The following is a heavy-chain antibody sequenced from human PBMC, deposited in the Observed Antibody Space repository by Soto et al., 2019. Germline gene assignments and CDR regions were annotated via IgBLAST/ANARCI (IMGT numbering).Heavy chain of an antibody. Sequence: PSETLSLTCTVSGDSISNGAYYWSWIRQHPGKGLEWIGYIYHSGSTYYNPSLKSRVTISVDRSKNQFSLKLSSVTAADTAVYYCARVPGPWGQGTLVTVSS. CDR2: IYHSGST. CDR3: ARVPGP. J-gene: IGHJ5*02. V-gene: IGHV4-30-2*01. CDR1: GDSISNGAYY.